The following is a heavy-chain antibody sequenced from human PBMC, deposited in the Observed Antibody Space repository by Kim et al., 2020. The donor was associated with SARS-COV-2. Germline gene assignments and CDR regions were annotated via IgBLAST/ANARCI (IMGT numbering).Heavy chain of an antibody. CDR3: AREIAEVVPRPGVAFDI. V-gene: IGHV5-51*01. CDR1: GYSFTSYW. D-gene: IGHD2-15*01. CDR2: IYPGDSDT. J-gene: IGHJ3*02. Sequence: GESLKISCKGSGYSFTSYWIGWVRQMPGKGLEWMGIIYPGDSDTRYSPSFQGQVTISADKSISTAYLQWSSLKASDTAMYYCAREIAEVVPRPGVAFDIWGQGTMVTVSS.